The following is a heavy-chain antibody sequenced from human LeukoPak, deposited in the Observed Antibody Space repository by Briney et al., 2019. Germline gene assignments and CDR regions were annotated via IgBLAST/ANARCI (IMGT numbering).Heavy chain of an antibody. D-gene: IGHD3-22*01. CDR3: ARGIEVGSGYMDV. CDR1: GFTVRSSY. V-gene: IGHV3-66*01. J-gene: IGHJ6*03. Sequence: TGGSLRLSCAASGFTVRSSYMTWVRQAPGKGLEWVSVTYSGGSTYYADSVKGRFTISRDNSKNTLYLQMNSLRAEDTAVYYCARGIEVGSGYMDVWGKGTTVTISS. CDR2: TYSGGST.